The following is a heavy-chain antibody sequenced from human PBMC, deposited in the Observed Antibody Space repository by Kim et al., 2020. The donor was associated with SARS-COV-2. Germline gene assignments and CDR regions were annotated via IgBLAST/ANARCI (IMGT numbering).Heavy chain of an antibody. J-gene: IGHJ4*02. CDR1: GYSISSGYY. Sequence: SETLSLTCTVSGYSISSGYYWGWIRQPPGKGLEWIGSIYHSGSTYYNPSLKSRVTISVDTSKNQFSLKLSSVTAADTAVYYCARVYDFWTPSYWGQGTLVTVSS. D-gene: IGHD3-3*01. V-gene: IGHV4-38-2*02. CDR3: ARVYDFWTPSY. CDR2: IYHSGST.